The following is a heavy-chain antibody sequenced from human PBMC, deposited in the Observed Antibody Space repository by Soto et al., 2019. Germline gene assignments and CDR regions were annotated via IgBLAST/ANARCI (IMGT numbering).Heavy chain of an antibody. CDR3: AREVVVRGVIGY. J-gene: IGHJ4*02. V-gene: IGHV4-61*01. Sequence: TSETLSLTCTVSGDSVSSGSYYWSWIRQPPGKGLEWIGYIYYSGSTNYNPSLKSRVTISVDTSKNQFSLKLNSVTAADTAVYYCAREVVVRGVIGYWGQGTLVTVSS. CDR2: IYYSGST. CDR1: GDSVSSGSYY. D-gene: IGHD3-10*01.